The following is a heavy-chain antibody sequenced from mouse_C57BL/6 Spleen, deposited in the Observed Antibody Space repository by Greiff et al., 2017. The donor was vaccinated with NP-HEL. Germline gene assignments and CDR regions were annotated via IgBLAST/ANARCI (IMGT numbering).Heavy chain of an antibody. CDR2: IYPGSGST. CDR1: GYTFTSYW. V-gene: IGHV1-55*01. CDR3: ARRYYYGYYFDY. D-gene: IGHD1-2*01. Sequence: VQLQQPGAELVKPGASVKMSCKASGYTFTSYWITWVKQRPGQGLEWIGDIYPGSGSTNYNEKFKSKATLTVDTSSRTAYMQLSSLTSEDSAVYYCARRYYYGYYFDYWGQGTTLTVSA. J-gene: IGHJ2*01.